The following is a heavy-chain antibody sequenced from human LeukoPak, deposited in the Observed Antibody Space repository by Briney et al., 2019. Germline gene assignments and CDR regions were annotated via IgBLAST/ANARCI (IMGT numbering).Heavy chain of an antibody. CDR2: ISRSGSTI. CDR3: ARDLDSLAVFDY. J-gene: IGHJ4*02. D-gene: IGHD2-15*01. V-gene: IGHV3-48*03. CDR1: GFTFSSYE. Sequence: GGSLRLSCAASGFTFSSYEMNWVRQAPGKGLEWISYISRSGSTIYYADSVKGRFTISRDNAKNSLYLQMNSLRADDTAVYYCARDLDSLAVFDYWGQGALVTVSS.